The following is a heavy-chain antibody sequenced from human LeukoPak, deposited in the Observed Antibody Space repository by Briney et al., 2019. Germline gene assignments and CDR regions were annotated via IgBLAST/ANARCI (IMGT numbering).Heavy chain of an antibody. CDR1: GFTFSSYG. V-gene: IGHV3-30*02. CDR2: IWYGGSNK. J-gene: IGHJ4*02. CDR3: AKGQGTGYSSRGGYFDY. D-gene: IGHD4-11*01. Sequence: PGGSLRLSYAASGFTFSSYGMHWVRQAPGKGLEWVAVIWYGGSNKYYADSVKGRFTISRDNSKNTLYLQMNSLRAEDTAVYYCAKGQGTGYSSRGGYFDYWGQGTLVTVSS.